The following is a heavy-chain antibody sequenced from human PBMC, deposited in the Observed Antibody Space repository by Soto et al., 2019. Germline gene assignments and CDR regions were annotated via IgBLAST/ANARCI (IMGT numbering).Heavy chain of an antibody. CDR3: ARESYRYSGYDFLDY. Sequence: ASVKVSCKASGYTFTGYYMHWVRQAPGQGLEWMGWINPNSGGTNYAQKFQGWVTMTRDTSISTAYMELSRLRSDDTAVYYCARESYRYSGYDFLDYWGQGTLVTVSS. J-gene: IGHJ4*02. CDR2: INPNSGGT. CDR1: GYTFTGYY. V-gene: IGHV1-2*04. D-gene: IGHD5-12*01.